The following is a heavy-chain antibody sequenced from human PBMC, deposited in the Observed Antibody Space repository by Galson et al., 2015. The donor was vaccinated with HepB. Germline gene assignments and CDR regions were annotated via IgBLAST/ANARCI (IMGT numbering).Heavy chain of an antibody. Sequence: ETLSLTCAVSGYSISSGYYWGWIRQPPGKGLEWIGSIYHSGSTYYNPSLKSRVTISVDTSKNQFSLKLSSVTAADTAVYYCARDREWLPGTGYWGQGTLVTVSS. CDR1: GYSISSGYY. J-gene: IGHJ4*02. V-gene: IGHV4-38-2*02. CDR3: ARDREWLPGTGY. D-gene: IGHD5-12*01. CDR2: IYHSGST.